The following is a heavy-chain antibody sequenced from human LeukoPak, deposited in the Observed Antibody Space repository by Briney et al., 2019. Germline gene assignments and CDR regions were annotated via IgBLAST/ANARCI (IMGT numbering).Heavy chain of an antibody. V-gene: IGHV3-33*08. D-gene: IGHD4/OR15-4a*01. J-gene: IGHJ4*02. CDR3: ARRAGAYSHPYDY. Sequence: GGTLRLSCAASGFTFSSYGMYWVRQAPGKGLEWVAFIRYDGSDKYYADSVKGRFTISIDNSKNTLYLQMNSLRAEDTAVYYCARRAGAYSHPYDYWGQGTLVTVSS. CDR1: GFTFSSYG. CDR2: IRYDGSDK.